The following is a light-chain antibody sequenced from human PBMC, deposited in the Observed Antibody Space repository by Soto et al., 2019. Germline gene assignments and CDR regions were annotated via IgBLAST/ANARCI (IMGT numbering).Light chain of an antibody. CDR2: DAS. V-gene: IGKV1-5*01. Sequence: DIQMTQSPSTLSASVGDRVTITCRASQCISSWLAWYQQKPGKAPKLLIYDASSLGSGVPSRFSGSGSGTEFTFTISSLQPDDFATFYCQQYNSYSWTFGQGTKVEIK. CDR1: QCISSW. CDR3: QQYNSYSWT. J-gene: IGKJ1*01.